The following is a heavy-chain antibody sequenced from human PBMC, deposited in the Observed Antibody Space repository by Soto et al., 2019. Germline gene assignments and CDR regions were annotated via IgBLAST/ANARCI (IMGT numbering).Heavy chain of an antibody. V-gene: IGHV4-39*07. CDR2: IYYSGST. CDR3: ARDLGSAAFDI. Sequence: SETLSLTCTVSGGSISSSSYYWGWIRQPPGKGLEWIGSIYYSGSTYYNPSLKSRVTISVDTSKNQFSLKLSSVTAADTAMYYCARDLGSAAFDIWGQGTMVTVSS. D-gene: IGHD1-26*01. J-gene: IGHJ3*02. CDR1: GGSISSSSYY.